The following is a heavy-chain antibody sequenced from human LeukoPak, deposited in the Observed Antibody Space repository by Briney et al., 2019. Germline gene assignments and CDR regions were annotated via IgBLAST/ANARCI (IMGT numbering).Heavy chain of an antibody. CDR1: GGSFSGYY. V-gene: IGHV4-34*01. Sequence: SETLSLTCAVYGGSFSGYYWSWIRQPPGKGLEWIGEINHSGSTNYNSSLKSRVTISVDTSRNQFSLTLSSVTAADTAVYYCAGRWGGAAFDIWGQGTMVTVSS. CDR3: AGRWGGAAFDI. CDR2: INHSGST. J-gene: IGHJ3*02. D-gene: IGHD3-16*01.